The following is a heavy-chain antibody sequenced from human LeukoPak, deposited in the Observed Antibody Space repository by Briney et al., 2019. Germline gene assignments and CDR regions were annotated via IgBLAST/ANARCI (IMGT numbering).Heavy chain of an antibody. CDR2: MNPNSGNT. J-gene: IGHJ1*01. V-gene: IGHV1-8*01. CDR1: GYTFTSYD. D-gene: IGHD1-26*01. Sequence: GASVKVSCKASGYTFTSYDINWVRQATGQGLERMGWMNPNSGNTGYAQKFQGRVTMTRNTSISTAYMELTGLRYDDTAVYYCARTTFLGSTYFQHWGQGTLVSVSS. CDR3: ARTTFLGSTYFQH.